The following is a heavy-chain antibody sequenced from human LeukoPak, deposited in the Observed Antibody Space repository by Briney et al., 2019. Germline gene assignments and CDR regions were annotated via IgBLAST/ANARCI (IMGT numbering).Heavy chain of an antibody. CDR3: AASWRTRGFDP. J-gene: IGHJ5*02. CDR2: IYYSGST. Sequence: PSQTLSLTCTVSGGSISSGGYYWSWIRQHPGKGLEWIGYIYYSGSTYYNPSLKSRVTISVDTSKNQFSLKLSSATAADTAVYYCAASWRTRGFDPWGQGTLVTVSS. CDR1: GGSISSGGYY. V-gene: IGHV4-31*03.